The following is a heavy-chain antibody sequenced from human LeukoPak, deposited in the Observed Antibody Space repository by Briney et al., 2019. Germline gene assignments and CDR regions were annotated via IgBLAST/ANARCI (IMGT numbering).Heavy chain of an antibody. D-gene: IGHD3-22*01. J-gene: IGHJ4*02. CDR1: GYTVTSYY. V-gene: IGHV1-46*01. CDR2: INPSGGST. Sequence: GASVKVSCKASGYTVTSYYMHWVRQAPGQGLEWMGIINPSGGSTSYAQKFQGRVTMTRDTSTSTVYMELSSLRSEDTAVYYCARDRGNYYDSSGYPFYWGQGTLVTVSS. CDR3: ARDRGNYYDSSGYPFY.